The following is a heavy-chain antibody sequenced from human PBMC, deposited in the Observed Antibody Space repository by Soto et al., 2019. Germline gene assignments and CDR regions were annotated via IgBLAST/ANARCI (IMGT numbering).Heavy chain of an antibody. CDR3: ARELQGLYYFDY. CDR1: GYTFTGYY. V-gene: IGHV1-3*01. Sequence: ASVKVSCKASGYTFTGYYMHWVRQAPGQSLEWMGWINAGNGNTKYSQKFQGRVTITRDTSASTAYMELSSLRSEDTAVYYCARELQGLYYFDYWGLGTLVTVS. D-gene: IGHD4-4*01. CDR2: INAGNGNT. J-gene: IGHJ4*02.